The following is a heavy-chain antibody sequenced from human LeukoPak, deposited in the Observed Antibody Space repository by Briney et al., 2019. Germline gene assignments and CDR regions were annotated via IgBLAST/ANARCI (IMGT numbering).Heavy chain of an antibody. Sequence: ASVNVSCKASGYTFTSYHMHWVRQAPGQGLEWMGKINPSGGSTTYAQKFQGRVTMTRDTSTSTVYMELSSLRSEDTAVYYCARDYVDDIPMIKDYWGQGTLVTVSS. CDR2: INPSGGST. D-gene: IGHD2-8*01. J-gene: IGHJ4*02. CDR1: GYTFTSYH. V-gene: IGHV1-46*01. CDR3: ARDYVDDIPMIKDY.